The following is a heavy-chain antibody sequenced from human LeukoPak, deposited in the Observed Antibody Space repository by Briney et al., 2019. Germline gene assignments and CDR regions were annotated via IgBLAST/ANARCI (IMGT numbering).Heavy chain of an antibody. CDR1: GYTFSDYY. CDR3: AKDRATPGGSFDY. CDR2: ISPSGGST. V-gene: IGHV1-46*01. J-gene: IGHJ4*02. Sequence: GASVKVSCKASGYTFSDYYMHWVRQAPGQGLEWMGIISPSGGSTTYAQKFQGRVSMTRDTSASTVYMELSSLRSEDTAVYYCAKDRATPGGSFDYWGQGTLVSVSS. D-gene: IGHD1-26*01.